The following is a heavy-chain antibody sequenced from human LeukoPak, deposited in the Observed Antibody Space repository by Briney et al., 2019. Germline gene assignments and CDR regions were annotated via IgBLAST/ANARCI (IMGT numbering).Heavy chain of an antibody. CDR1: GFTFSSYA. V-gene: IGHV3-23*01. D-gene: IGHD3-10*01. CDR3: AKGAGLIWFGELQLFDP. J-gene: IGHJ5*02. CDR2: ISGSGGST. Sequence: TGGSLRLSCAASGFTFSSYAMSWVRQAPGKGLEWVSAISGSGGSTYYADSVKGRFTISRDNSKNTLYLQMNSLRTEDTALYYLAKGAGLIWFGELQLFDPWGQGTLVTVSS.